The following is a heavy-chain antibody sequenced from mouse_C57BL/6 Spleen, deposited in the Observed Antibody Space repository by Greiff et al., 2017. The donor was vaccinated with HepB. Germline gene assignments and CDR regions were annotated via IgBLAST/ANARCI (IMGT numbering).Heavy chain of an antibody. CDR1: GYTFTSYW. J-gene: IGHJ2*01. D-gene: IGHD3-1*01. CDR2: INPSNGGT. Sequence: QVQLQQPGTELVKPGASVKLSCKASGYTFTSYWMHWVKQRPGQGLEWIGNINPSNGGTNYNEKFKSKATLTVDKSSSTAYMQLSSLTSEDSAVYYGARPSTRGDYFDDWGQGTTLTVSS. V-gene: IGHV1-53*01. CDR3: ARPSTRGDYFDD.